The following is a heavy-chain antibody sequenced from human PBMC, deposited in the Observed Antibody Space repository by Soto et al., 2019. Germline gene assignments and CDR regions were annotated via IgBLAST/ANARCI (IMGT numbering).Heavy chain of an antibody. Sequence: SLSCAASGFTFSSYWMSWFRQAPGKGLERVANIKQDGSEKYYVDSVKGRFTISRDNAKNSLYLQMNSLRADDTAVYYSARLIAAAGTSFRYYNYGMDVWGQGTTVTVSS. CDR1: GFTFSSYW. D-gene: IGHD6-13*01. V-gene: IGHV3-7*01. CDR2: IKQDGSEK. J-gene: IGHJ6*02. CDR3: ARLIAAAGTSFRYYNYGMDV.